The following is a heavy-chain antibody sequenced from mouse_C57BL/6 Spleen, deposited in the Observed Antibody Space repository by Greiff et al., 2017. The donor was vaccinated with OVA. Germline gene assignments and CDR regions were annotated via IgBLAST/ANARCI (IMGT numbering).Heavy chain of an antibody. CDR3: TRPNDYDGMDY. Sequence: QVQLQQSGPELVKPGASVKISCKASGYAFSSSWMNWVKKRHGKGLEWIGRIYPGDGDTKYNGKFKGKDTKTAEKSYRTAYMQISSRTSEASEVYYCTRPNDYDGMDYWGQGTTVTVSS. CDR2: IYPGDGDT. J-gene: IGHJ4*01. CDR1: GYAFSSSW. V-gene: IGHV1-82*01.